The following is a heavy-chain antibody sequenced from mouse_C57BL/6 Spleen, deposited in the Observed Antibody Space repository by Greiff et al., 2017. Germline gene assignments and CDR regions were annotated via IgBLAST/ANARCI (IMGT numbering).Heavy chain of an antibody. CDR3: ARGGTTVVAPYYYAMDY. J-gene: IGHJ4*01. V-gene: IGHV5-6*02. Sequence: DVKLVESGGDLVKPGGSLKLSCAASGFTFSSYGMSWVRQTPDKRLEWVATISSGGSYTYYPDSVKGRFTISRDNAKNTLYLQMSSLKSEDTAMYYCARGGTTVVAPYYYAMDYWGQGTSVTVSS. CDR1: GFTFSSYG. CDR2: ISSGGSYT. D-gene: IGHD1-1*01.